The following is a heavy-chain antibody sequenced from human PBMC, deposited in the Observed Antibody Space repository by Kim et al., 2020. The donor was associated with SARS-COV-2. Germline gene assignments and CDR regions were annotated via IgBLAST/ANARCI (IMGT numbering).Heavy chain of an antibody. D-gene: IGHD2-8*01. V-gene: IGHV7-4-1*02. CDR2: INTNTGNP. CDR3: ARVPPPYIVLMVYAPMDV. CDR1: GYTFTSYA. Sequence: ASVKVSCKASGYTFTSYAMNWVRQAPGQGLEWMGWINTNTGNPTYAQGFTGRFVFSLDTSVSTAYLQISSLKAEDTAVYYCARVPPPYIVLMVYAPMDVWGQGTTVTVS. J-gene: IGHJ6*02.